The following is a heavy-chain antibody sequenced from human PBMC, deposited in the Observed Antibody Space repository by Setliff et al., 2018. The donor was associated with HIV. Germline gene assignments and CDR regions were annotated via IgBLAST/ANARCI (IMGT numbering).Heavy chain of an antibody. Sequence: SVKVSCKASGGTFSSYAISWVRQAPGQGLEWMGGTIPILGIANYAQKFQGRVTITADESTSTAYMELSSLRSEDTAVYYCAREDYYDHDRATSDEAFDIWGQGTMVTVSS. CDR1: GGTFSSYA. J-gene: IGHJ3*02. CDR2: TIPILGIA. CDR3: AREDYYDHDRATSDEAFDI. V-gene: IGHV1-69*10. D-gene: IGHD3-22*01.